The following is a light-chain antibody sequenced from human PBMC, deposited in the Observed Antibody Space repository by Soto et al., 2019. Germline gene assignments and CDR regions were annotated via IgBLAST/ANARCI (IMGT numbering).Light chain of an antibody. V-gene: IGKV3-20*01. CDR2: GAS. CDR3: QQYGSSPWT. Sequence: EIVLPQSPGTLSLSPGERATLSCRASQSVSSLYLAGYQQPPGQAPRLLIYGASSRATGIPDRFSASGSGTEFTLTISRLEPEDFAVYYCQQYGSSPWTFGQGTKV. CDR1: QSVSSLY. J-gene: IGKJ1*01.